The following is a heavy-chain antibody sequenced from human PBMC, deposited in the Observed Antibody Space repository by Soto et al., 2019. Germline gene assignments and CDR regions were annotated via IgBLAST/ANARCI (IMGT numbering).Heavy chain of an antibody. Sequence: QVQLVESGGGVVQPGRSLRLSCAASGFTFSTYGIHWVRQAPGKGLEWVAVISFDGSTKYYADSVKGRFTISRDNSKNMLYLQMNSLRAEDTAVYYCAKGDDKPSPFAHWGQGTLVTVSS. CDR3: AKGDDKPSPFAH. D-gene: IGHD1-1*01. V-gene: IGHV3-30*18. J-gene: IGHJ4*02. CDR1: GFTFSTYG. CDR2: ISFDGSTK.